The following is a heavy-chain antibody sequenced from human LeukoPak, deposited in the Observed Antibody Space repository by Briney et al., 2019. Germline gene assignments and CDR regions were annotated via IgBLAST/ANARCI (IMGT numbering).Heavy chain of an antibody. V-gene: IGHV3-23*01. CDR3: AKMDCSSTSCSNAFDI. CDR2: ISGSGGST. Sequence: PGGSLRLSCAASGFTFSSYAMSWVRQAPGKGLEWVSAISGSGGSTYYAVSVKGRFTISRDNSKNTLYLQKNSLRAEDTAVYYCAKMDCSSTSCSNAFDIWGQGTMVTVSS. J-gene: IGHJ3*02. CDR1: GFTFSSYA. D-gene: IGHD2-2*01.